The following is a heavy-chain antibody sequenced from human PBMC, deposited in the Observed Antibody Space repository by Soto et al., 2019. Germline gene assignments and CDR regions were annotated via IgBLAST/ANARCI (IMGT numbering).Heavy chain of an antibody. CDR2: ISAYNGNT. CDR3: ARALYRIATYYAFDN. D-gene: IGHD3-16*01. CDR1: GYTPTNYD. Sequence: QVPLVQSGAEVKKPGASVTVSCKTSGYTPTNYDIGWVRQAPGQGLEWMRWISAYNGNTNSAQKLQGRRTMTTDTATRTAYMELRSLRSDDTAVYYCARALYRIATYYAFDNWRQGTLVTVSS. J-gene: IGHJ4*02. V-gene: IGHV1-18*01.